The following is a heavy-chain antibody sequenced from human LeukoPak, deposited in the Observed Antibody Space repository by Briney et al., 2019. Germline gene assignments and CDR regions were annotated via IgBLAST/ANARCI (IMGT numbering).Heavy chain of an antibody. Sequence: GGSLRLSCAASGFTFSSYAMHWVRQAPGKGLEWVAVISYDGSNKYYADSVKGRFTISRDNAKNSLYLQMNSLRAEDTALYYCAKDISGSSGPFDYWGQGTLVTVSS. CDR2: ISYDGSNK. V-gene: IGHV3-30*04. J-gene: IGHJ4*02. CDR1: GFTFSSYA. CDR3: AKDISGSSGPFDY. D-gene: IGHD6-19*01.